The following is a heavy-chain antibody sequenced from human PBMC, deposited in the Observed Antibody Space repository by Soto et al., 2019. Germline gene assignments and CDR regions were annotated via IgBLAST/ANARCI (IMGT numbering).Heavy chain of an antibody. CDR3: VRQGIDYLHGLVDV. J-gene: IGHJ6*02. Sequence: QVQLQQSGPRLVKPSETLSLTCTVSSGPDRSHNWGWIRQPPGRGLEWIGYVYYTGDTAYNPSLRSQVSISADTSTSDISLTLSSVTAAATAVYYCVRQGIDYLHGLVDVWGQGTTVSVSS. D-gene: IGHD4-17*01. CDR1: SGPDRSHN. V-gene: IGHV4-59*08. CDR2: VYYTGDT.